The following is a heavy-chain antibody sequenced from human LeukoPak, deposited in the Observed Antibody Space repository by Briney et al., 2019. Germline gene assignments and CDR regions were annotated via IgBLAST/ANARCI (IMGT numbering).Heavy chain of an antibody. CDR2: IIPIFGTA. Sequence: ASVTVSCRPSGYPFISYGFSWVRQAPGQGLEWMGGIIPIFGTANYAQKFQGRVTITADESTSTAYMELSSLRSEDTAVYYCARECGSGWYLNWFDPWGQGTLVTVSS. CDR3: ARECGSGWYLNWFDP. V-gene: IGHV1-69*13. J-gene: IGHJ5*02. D-gene: IGHD6-19*01. CDR1: GYPFISYG.